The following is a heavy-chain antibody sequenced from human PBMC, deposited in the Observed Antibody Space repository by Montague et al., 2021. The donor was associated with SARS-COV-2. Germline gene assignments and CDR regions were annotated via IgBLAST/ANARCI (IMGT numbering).Heavy chain of an antibody. Sequence: PALVKPTQTLTLTCTFSGFSLSTSGVGVAWIRQPPGKALEWLAIIYWDDDRRYSPSLESGLTITNDTPKNQVVLTMTDMDPGDTATYYCVNSIKPRRSGPCDRSRCYHFDSWGKGTLVTVSS. CDR2: IYWDDDR. V-gene: IGHV2-5*02. J-gene: IGHJ4*02. CDR3: VNSIKPRRSGPCDRSRCYHFDS. D-gene: IGHD3-22*01. CDR1: GFSLSTSGVG.